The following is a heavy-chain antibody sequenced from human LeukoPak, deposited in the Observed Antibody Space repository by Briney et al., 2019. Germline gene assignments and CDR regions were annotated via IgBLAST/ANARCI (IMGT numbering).Heavy chain of an antibody. CDR3: ARGIAATDV. V-gene: IGHV4-30-4*01. D-gene: IGHD2-15*01. CDR2: IYNNGNT. J-gene: IGHJ6*02. CDR1: GGSISNDDFY. Sequence: SETLSLTCAVSGGSISNDDFYYSWIRQPPGKGLEWVGYIYNNGNTHYNPSLRSRLTISLDTSRNHFSLTVSSVTAADTAVYYCARGIAATDVWGHGTTVIVSS.